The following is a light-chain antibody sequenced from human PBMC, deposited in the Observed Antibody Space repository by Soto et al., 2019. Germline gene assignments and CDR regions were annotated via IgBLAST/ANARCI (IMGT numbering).Light chain of an antibody. J-gene: IGKJ4*01. CDR2: DAS. Sequence: EIVLTQSPATLSLSPGERATLSCRASQSVRSYLVWYQQKPGQAPRLLIYDASNRATGIPARFSGSGSGTDFTLTISSLEPEDSAGYYCQQRDAWPLTFGGGTKVEI. CDR1: QSVRSY. V-gene: IGKV3-11*01. CDR3: QQRDAWPLT.